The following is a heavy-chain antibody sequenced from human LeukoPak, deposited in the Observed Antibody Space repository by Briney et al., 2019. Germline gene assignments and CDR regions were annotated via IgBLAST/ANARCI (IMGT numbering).Heavy chain of an antibody. CDR1: GYSFTNYW. CDR3: ARSGSVRYYYYYMDV. D-gene: IGHD3-10*01. J-gene: IGHJ6*03. V-gene: IGHV5-51*01. Sequence: GESLKISCKGSGYSFTNYWIGWVRQMPGKGLEWMGIIYPGDSDTRYSPSFQGQVTISADKSISTAYLQWSSLKASDTAMYYCARSGSVRYYYYYMDVWGKGTTVTVSS. CDR2: IYPGDSDT.